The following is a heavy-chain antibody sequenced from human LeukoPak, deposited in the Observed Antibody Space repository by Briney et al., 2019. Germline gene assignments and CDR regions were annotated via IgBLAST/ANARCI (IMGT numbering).Heavy chain of an antibody. V-gene: IGHV1-2*02. CDR3: ARENTNLDY. J-gene: IGHJ4*02. CDR1: GYTFTGYY. CDR2: INPNSGGT. Sequence: GASVKVSCKASGYTFTGYYVHWVRQAPGQGLEWMGWINPNSGGTKYAQKFQGRATMTRDTSISSAYMEVSRLRSDDTAVYYCARENTNLDYWGQGTLVTVSS.